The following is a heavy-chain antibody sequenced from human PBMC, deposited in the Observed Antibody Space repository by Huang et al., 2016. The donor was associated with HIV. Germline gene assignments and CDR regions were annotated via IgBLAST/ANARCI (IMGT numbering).Heavy chain of an antibody. D-gene: IGHD5-18*01. CDR2: RSNDGSNN. J-gene: IGHJ3*02. CDR3: ARAKDTWDAYDI. Sequence: QVQLVESGGGVVQPGRSLRLSCAASGFPFNNHAMHWVRQAPGKGVDWGVGRSNDGSNNYYADSGKGRFTIARDSSKSTLFLHMTSLRTEDTAVYYCARAKDTWDAYDIWGQGTMVIVSS. V-gene: IGHV3-30-3*01. CDR1: GFPFNNHA.